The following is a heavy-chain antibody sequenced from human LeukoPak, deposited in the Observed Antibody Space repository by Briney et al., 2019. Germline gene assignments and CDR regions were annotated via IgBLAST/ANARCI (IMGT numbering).Heavy chain of an antibody. CDR1: GFTFSSYA. J-gene: IGHJ4*02. CDR3: ARGLRTDFWSGYYSYFDY. D-gene: IGHD3-3*01. Sequence: PGGSLRLSCAASGFTFSSYAMSWVRRAPGKGLEWVSYISSSGNTIYYADSVKGRFTISRDNAKNSLYLQMNSLRAEDTAVYYCARGLRTDFWSGYYSYFDYWGQGTLVTVSS. CDR2: ISSSGNTI. V-gene: IGHV3-48*03.